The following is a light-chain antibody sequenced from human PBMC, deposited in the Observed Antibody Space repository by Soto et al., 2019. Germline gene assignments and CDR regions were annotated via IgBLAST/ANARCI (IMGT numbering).Light chain of an antibody. J-gene: IGKJ1*01. CDR2: AAS. V-gene: IGKV1-39*01. CDR1: QTITNY. Sequence: DIQMTRSPSSLSASVGDRVTSTCRASQTITNYLNWYQQKPGKAPKLLIYAASSLQSGVPSRFSGSGSGTDFTLTISSLPPEDFETYYCQQNYSILRTFGQGTKVDIK. CDR3: QQNYSILRT.